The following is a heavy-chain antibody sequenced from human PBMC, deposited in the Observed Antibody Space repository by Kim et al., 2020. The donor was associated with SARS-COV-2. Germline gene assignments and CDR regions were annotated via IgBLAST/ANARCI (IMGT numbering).Heavy chain of an antibody. CDR3: ARPPRYCSSVNCWYAFDI. CDR1: GYTFIKHD. V-gene: IGHV1-18*01. CDR2: ISAYSGNT. D-gene: IGHD2-2*01. J-gene: IGHJ3*02. Sequence: ASVKVSCKASGYTFIKHDISWVRQAPGQGLEWMGWISAYSGNTNFAQKFQNRVSMTKDTSTTTAYMELRSLRSDDTAVYYCARPPRYCSSVNCWYAFDIWGQGTMVTVSS.